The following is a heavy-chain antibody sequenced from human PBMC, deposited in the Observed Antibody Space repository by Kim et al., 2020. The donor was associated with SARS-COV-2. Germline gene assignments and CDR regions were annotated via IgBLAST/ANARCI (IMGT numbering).Heavy chain of an antibody. J-gene: IGHJ4*01. Sequence: GGSLRLSCAASGFTFGSHWLSWVRQAPGKGLEWVANITPDGSAQYSVGSENGLSTITSDNDQNLVHQQKVSLRAEATAFYYCARGVYDGGWYPDYFDSWG. D-gene: IGHD6-19*01. CDR2: ITPDGSAQ. CDR1: GFTFGSHW. CDR3: ARGVYDGGWYPDYFDS. V-gene: IGHV3-7*01.